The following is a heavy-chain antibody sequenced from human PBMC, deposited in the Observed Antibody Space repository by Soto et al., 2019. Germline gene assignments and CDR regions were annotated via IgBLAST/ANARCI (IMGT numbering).Heavy chain of an antibody. V-gene: IGHV3-53*04. Sequence: GSLRLSCAASGFTVSSNYMSWVRQAPGKGLEWVSVIYSGGSTYYADSVKGRFTISRHNSKNTLYLQMNSLRAEDTAVDYCARASYGDYYYGMDVWGQGTTVTVSS. D-gene: IGHD4-17*01. CDR1: GFTVSSNY. CDR3: ARASYGDYYYGMDV. CDR2: IYSGGST. J-gene: IGHJ6*02.